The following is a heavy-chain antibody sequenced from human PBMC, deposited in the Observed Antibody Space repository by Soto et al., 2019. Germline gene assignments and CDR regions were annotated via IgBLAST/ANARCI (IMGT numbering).Heavy chain of an antibody. Sequence: EVQLLESGGGLVQPGGSLRLSCAASGFTFSSYAMSWVRQAPGKGLEWVSAISGSGGSTYYADSVKGRFTISRDNSKNPLYLQMNSLRAEDTAVYYCAKDRRSSRGTGPFDYWGQGTLVTVSS. CDR2: ISGSGGST. V-gene: IGHV3-23*01. CDR1: GFTFSSYA. D-gene: IGHD2-15*01. J-gene: IGHJ4*02. CDR3: AKDRRSSRGTGPFDY.